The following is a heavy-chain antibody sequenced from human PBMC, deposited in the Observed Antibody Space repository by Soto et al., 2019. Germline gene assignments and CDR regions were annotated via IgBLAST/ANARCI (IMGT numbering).Heavy chain of an antibody. CDR1: GFTVNSNY. V-gene: IGHV3-66*01. CDR3: AREPSNAFDY. Sequence: EVQLVESGGGLVQPGGSLRLSCAASGFTVNSNYMSWVRQAPGKGLEWVSVIHSGGSTYYADSVKGRFTISRDNSKNTVYLQMNSLRADDTAVYYWAREPSNAFDYWGQGTLVTVSS. D-gene: IGHD1-1*01. CDR2: IHSGGST. J-gene: IGHJ4*02.